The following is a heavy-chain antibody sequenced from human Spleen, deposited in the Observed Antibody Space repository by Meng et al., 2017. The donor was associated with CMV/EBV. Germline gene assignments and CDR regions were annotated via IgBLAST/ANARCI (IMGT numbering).Heavy chain of an antibody. V-gene: IGHV1-69*17. Sequence: NYDITWVRQAPGQGLEWLGGVNPTFGIANYAPKFQGRVTITADISTSTAYMDLSSLRSEDTAVYYCATDLGGEKITWYGSGSQPLGHWGQGTLVTVSS. J-gene: IGHJ4*02. CDR1: NYD. CDR2: VNPTFGIA. CDR3: ATDLGGEKITWYGSGSQPLGH. D-gene: IGHD3-10*01.